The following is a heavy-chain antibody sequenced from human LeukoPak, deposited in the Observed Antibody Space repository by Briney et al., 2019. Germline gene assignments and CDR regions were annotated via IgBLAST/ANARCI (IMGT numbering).Heavy chain of an antibody. CDR3: ARQIASAGTAGFDF. CDR1: GGSISSYY. Sequence: PSETLSLTCTVSGGSISSYYWSWIRQPAGKGLEWIGRIYSTGSTNYNPSLKSRVNMSVDTSKNQFSLRLRSVTAADTAVYYCARQIASAGTAGFDFWGQGALVTVSS. V-gene: IGHV4-4*07. D-gene: IGHD6-13*01. CDR2: IYSTGST. J-gene: IGHJ4*02.